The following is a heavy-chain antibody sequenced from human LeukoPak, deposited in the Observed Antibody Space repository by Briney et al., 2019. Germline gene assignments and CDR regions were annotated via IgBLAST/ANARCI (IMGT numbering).Heavy chain of an antibody. V-gene: IGHV4-34*01. D-gene: IGHD2-15*01. J-gene: IGHJ4*02. CDR3: ARALSPLPGTYFFDY. CDR2: INHSGST. Sequence: PSETLSLTCAVYGGSFSGYYWSWIRQPPGRGLERIGEINHSGSTNYNPSLKSRVTISVDTAKNQFSLRLSSVTAADTAVYYCARALSPLPGTYFFDYWGQGTLVTVSS. CDR1: GGSFSGYY.